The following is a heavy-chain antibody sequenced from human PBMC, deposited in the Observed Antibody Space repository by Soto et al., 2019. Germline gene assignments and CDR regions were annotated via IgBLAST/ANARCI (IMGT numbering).Heavy chain of an antibody. D-gene: IGHD3-22*01. Sequence: SETLSLTCTVSGGSISSGDYYWSWIRQPPGKGLEWIGYIYYSGSTYYNPSLKSRVTISVDTSKNQFSLKLSSVTAADTAVYYCARGVYDYYDSSGYPMNWFDPWGQGTLVTVSS. CDR3: ARGVYDYYDSSGYPMNWFDP. CDR2: IYYSGST. CDR1: GGSISSGDYY. V-gene: IGHV4-30-4*01. J-gene: IGHJ5*02.